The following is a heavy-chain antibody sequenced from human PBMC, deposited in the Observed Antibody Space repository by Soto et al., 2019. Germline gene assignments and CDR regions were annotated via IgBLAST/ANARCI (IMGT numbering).Heavy chain of an antibody. CDR3: ARGTEGSYYGMDV. CDR1: GGTFSSYA. Sequence: ASVKASCKASGGTFSSYAISWVRQAPGQGLEWMGGIIPIFGTANYAQKFQGRVTITADESTSIAYMELSSLRSEDTAVYYCARGTEGSYYGMDVWGQGTTVTVSS. V-gene: IGHV1-69*13. J-gene: IGHJ6*02. CDR2: IIPIFGTA. D-gene: IGHD3-10*01.